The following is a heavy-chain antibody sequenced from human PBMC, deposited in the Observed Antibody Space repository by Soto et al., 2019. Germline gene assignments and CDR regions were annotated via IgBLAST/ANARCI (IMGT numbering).Heavy chain of an antibody. CDR2: INAGNGNT. V-gene: IGHV1-3*01. CDR1: GYTFTSYA. CDR3: ARDLRRHYYYYGMDV. J-gene: IGHJ6*02. Sequence: QVQLVQSGAEVKKPGASVKVSCKASGYTFTSYAMHWVRQAPGQRLEWMGWINAGNGNTKYSQKFQGRVTITRDTSEXTAYMELSSLRSEDTAVYYCARDLRRHYYYYGMDVWGQGTTVTVSS.